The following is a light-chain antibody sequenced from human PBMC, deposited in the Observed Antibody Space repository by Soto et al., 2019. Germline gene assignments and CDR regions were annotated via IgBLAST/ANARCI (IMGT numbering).Light chain of an antibody. Sequence: SYELTQPPSVSVAPGQTARITCGGTNIGSKSVHWYQQKPGQAPVLVVYDDSDRPSGIPERFSGSNSGNTATLTISRVEAGDEADYYCQVWDSSSHVVFGGGTQLTVL. CDR3: QVWDSSSHVV. CDR1: NIGSKS. J-gene: IGLJ2*01. CDR2: DDS. V-gene: IGLV3-21*02.